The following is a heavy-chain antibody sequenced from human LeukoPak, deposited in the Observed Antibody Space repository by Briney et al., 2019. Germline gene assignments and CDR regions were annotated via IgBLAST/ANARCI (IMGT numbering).Heavy chain of an antibody. Sequence: GASVKVSCKASGDTFTGYYMHWVRQAPGQGLEWMGWINPNSGGTNYAQKFQGRVTMTRDTSISTAYMELSRLRSDDTAVYYCARTLIGYYDSSGYSPDAFDIWGQGTMVTVSS. J-gene: IGHJ3*02. CDR1: GDTFTGYY. D-gene: IGHD3-22*01. V-gene: IGHV1-2*02. CDR2: INPNSGGT. CDR3: ARTLIGYYDSSGYSPDAFDI.